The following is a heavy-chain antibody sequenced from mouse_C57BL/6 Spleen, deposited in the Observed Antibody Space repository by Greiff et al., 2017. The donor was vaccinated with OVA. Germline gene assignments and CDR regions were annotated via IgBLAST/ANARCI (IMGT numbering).Heavy chain of an antibody. V-gene: IGHV14-1*01. J-gene: IGHJ2*01. CDR2: IDPEDGDT. Sequence: VQLQQSGAELVRPGASVKLSCTASGFNIKDYYMHWVKQRPEQGLEWIGRIDPEDGDTEYAPKCQGKATMTADTSSNTAYLQLSSLTSEDTAVYYCTTPSPYYGSSLYYFDYWGQGTTLTVSS. CDR1: GFNIKDYY. D-gene: IGHD1-1*01. CDR3: TTPSPYYGSSLYYFDY.